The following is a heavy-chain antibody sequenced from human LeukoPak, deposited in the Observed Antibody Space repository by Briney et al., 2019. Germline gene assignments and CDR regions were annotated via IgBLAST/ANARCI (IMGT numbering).Heavy chain of an antibody. J-gene: IGHJ5*02. CDR1: GGSISSYY. V-gene: IGHV4-59*01. CDR3: ARGSALEPQGYCSGGSCSNWFDP. CDR2: IYYSGST. D-gene: IGHD2-15*01. Sequence: SETLSLTCTVSGGSISSYYWSWIRQPPGKGLEWIGYIYYSGSTNYNPSLKSRVTISVDTSKNQFSLKLSSVTAADTAVYYCARGSALEPQGYCSGGSCSNWFDPWGQGTLVTVSS.